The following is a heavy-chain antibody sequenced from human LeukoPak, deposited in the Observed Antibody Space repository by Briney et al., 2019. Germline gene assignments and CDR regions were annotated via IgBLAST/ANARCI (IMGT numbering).Heavy chain of an antibody. J-gene: IGHJ4*02. CDR1: GFPFNSYW. CDR3: ARDWKTNSFDY. D-gene: IGHD1-1*01. V-gene: IGHV3-74*01. CDR2: IYSDGSST. Sequence: PGGSLSLSFAASGFPFNSYWMHWVRQAPGKGLVWVSRIYSDGSSTNYADSVKGRFTISRDNAKNTLYLQMNSLRAEDTAIYYCARDWKTNSFDYWGQGTLVTVSS.